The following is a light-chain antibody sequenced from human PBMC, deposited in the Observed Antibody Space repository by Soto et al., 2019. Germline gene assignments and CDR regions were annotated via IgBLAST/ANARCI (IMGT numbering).Light chain of an antibody. J-gene: IGKJ2*01. Sequence: DLQMTQSPSSLSASVGDRVTITCRASQSISTFLNWYQQKPGKAPKFLIYDASTLQSGVPSRFSGSGSGTDFTLTISSLQPEDFATYYCQQTYNSLYTFGQGTKLEIK. CDR2: DAS. CDR1: QSISTF. V-gene: IGKV1-39*01. CDR3: QQTYNSLYT.